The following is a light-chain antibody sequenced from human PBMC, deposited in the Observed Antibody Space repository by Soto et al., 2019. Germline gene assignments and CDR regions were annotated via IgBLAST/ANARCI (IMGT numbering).Light chain of an antibody. CDR3: QQFNKWPRT. V-gene: IGKV3-15*01. CDR2: GAY. CDR1: QSVSTN. Sequence: VMTQAPATLSVSPGERATLSCRASQSVSTNLAWYQQRPGQAPRLIISGAYTRATGIPARFSGSGSGTEFTLTISSLQSEDFAIYYCQQFNKWPRTFGQGTKVDI. J-gene: IGKJ1*01.